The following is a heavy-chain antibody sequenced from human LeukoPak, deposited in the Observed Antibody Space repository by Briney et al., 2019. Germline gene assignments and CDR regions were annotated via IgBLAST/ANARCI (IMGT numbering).Heavy chain of an antibody. CDR1: GYTFTSYG. CDR3: ARSGVLTPINDAFDI. J-gene: IGHJ3*02. D-gene: IGHD1-26*01. V-gene: IGHV1-18*01. CDR2: ISAYNGNT. Sequence: ASVKVSCKASGYTFTSYGISWVRQAAGQGLEWMGWISAYNGNTNYAQKLQGRVTMTTDTSTSTAYMELRSLGSDDTAVYYCARSGVLTPINDAFDIWGQGTMVTVSS.